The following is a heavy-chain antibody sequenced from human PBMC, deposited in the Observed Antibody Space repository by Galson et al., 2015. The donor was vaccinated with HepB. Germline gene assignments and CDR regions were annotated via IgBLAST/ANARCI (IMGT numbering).Heavy chain of an antibody. CDR3: ARALMSYDILTGYYPQPYYYYGMDV. J-gene: IGHJ6*02. Sequence: SVKVSCKAYGYTFTRYGISWVRQAPGQGLEWMGWISAYNGNTNYAQKLQGRVTMTTDTYTSTAYMELRRLRSDVTAVYYCARALMSYDILTGYYPQPYYYYGMDVWGQGTTVTVSS. D-gene: IGHD3-9*01. CDR2: ISAYNGNT. CDR1: GYTFTRYG. V-gene: IGHV1-18*01.